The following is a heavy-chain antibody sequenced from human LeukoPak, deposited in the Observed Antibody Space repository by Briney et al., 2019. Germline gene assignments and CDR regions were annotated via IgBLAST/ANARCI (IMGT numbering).Heavy chain of an antibody. D-gene: IGHD1-26*01. V-gene: IGHV3-74*01. Sequence: GGSLRLSCTASGFSFSGHWMHWARQLPGKGLVWVSRISPTGSTTSYADSVKGRFTISRDNSKNTLYLQMNSLRAEDTAVYYCARDNVGATSHFDYWGQGTLVTVSS. CDR2: ISPTGSTT. CDR3: ARDNVGATSHFDY. J-gene: IGHJ4*02. CDR1: GFSFSGHW.